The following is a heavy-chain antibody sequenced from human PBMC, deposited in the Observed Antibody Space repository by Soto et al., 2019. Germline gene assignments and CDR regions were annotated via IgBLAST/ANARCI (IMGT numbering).Heavy chain of an antibody. CDR3: ARDSGGYDPYYYYYYMDV. D-gene: IGHD5-12*01. CDR1: GGTFSSYT. CDR2: IIPILGIA. J-gene: IGHJ6*03. Sequence: QVQLVQSGAEVKKPGSSVKVSCKASGGTFSSYTISWVRQAPGQGLEWMGRIIPILGIANYAQKFQGRVTNTADKSTSTAYMELSSLRSENTAVYYCARDSGGYDPYYYYYYMDVWDKGTTVTVSS. V-gene: IGHV1-69*08.